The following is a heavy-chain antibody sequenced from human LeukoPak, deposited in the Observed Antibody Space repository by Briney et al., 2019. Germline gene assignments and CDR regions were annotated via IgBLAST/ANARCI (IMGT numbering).Heavy chain of an antibody. V-gene: IGHV3-21*01. CDR2: ISSSSSYI. Sequence: GGSLRLSCAASGFTFSSYSMNWVRQAPGKGLEWVSSISSSSSYIYYADSVKGRFTISRDNAKNSLYLQMNSLRAEDTAVYYCARDRSLEWLLWNWGQGTLVTVSS. D-gene: IGHD3-3*01. CDR1: GFTFSSYS. CDR3: ARDRSLEWLLWN. J-gene: IGHJ4*02.